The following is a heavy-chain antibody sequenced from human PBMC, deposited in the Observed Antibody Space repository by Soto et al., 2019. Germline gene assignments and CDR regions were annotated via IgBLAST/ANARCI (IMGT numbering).Heavy chain of an antibody. CDR1: GFTFSSYG. D-gene: IGHD2-2*02. CDR3: AMSSIVVVPAAIGMDV. CDR2: IWYDGSNK. Sequence: PGGSLRLSCAASGFTFSSYGMHWVRQAPGKGLEWVAVIWYDGSNKYYADSVKGRFTISRDNSKNTLYLQMNSLRAEDTAVYYCAMSSIVVVPAAIGMDVWGQGTTVTVSS. J-gene: IGHJ6*02. V-gene: IGHV3-33*01.